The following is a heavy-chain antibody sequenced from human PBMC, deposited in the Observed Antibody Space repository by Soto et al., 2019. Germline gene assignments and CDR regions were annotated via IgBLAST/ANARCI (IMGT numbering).Heavy chain of an antibody. J-gene: IGHJ4*02. CDR1: GYTFTSYG. CDR2: ISANNGNT. CDR3: ARDGYFDH. Sequence: VQLVQSGAEVKKPGDSVRVSCKASGYTFTSYGIGWVRQAPGQGLEWMGWISANNGNTKYAQKVQGRVTMTTDASTSTAYMELRSLRSDDAGVYYCARDGYFDHWGQGTLVTVSS. V-gene: IGHV1-18*01.